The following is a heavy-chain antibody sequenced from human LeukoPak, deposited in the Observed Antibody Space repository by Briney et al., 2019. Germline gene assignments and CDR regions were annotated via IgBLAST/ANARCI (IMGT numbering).Heavy chain of an antibody. CDR3: ARSVPDYTRFDY. J-gene: IGHJ4*02. CDR1: GFTFSSYA. V-gene: IGHV3-23*01. D-gene: IGHD4-11*01. CDR2: ISGSGGST. Sequence: LTGGSLRLSCAASGFTFSSYAMSWVRQAPGKGLEWVSAISGSGGSTYYADSVKGRFTISRDNSKNTLYLQMNSLRAEDTAVYYCARSVPDYTRFDYWGQGALVTVSP.